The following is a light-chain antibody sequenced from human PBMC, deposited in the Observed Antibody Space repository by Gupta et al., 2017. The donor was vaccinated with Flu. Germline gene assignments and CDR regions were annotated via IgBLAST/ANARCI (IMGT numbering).Light chain of an antibody. Sequence: QSPLTQPASVSGSPGQSITLSCTGTSSNVGTYNFVSWYHHHPGKAPKLIVYEGSNRPSGISTRFSGSTTGTTASLTISGRQAEDEADYYCCSYAGSSTWVFGGGTKLTVL. J-gene: IGLJ3*02. V-gene: IGLV2-23*01. CDR2: EGS. CDR3: CSYAGSSTWV. CDR1: SSNVGTYNF.